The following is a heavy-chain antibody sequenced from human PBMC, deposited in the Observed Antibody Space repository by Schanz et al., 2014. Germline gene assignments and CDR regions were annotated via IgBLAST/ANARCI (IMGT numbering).Heavy chain of an antibody. CDR2: ISYDGSNK. D-gene: IGHD3-10*01. CDR3: ARANYRRKINFDY. J-gene: IGHJ4*02. CDR1: GFTLSSYA. Sequence: QVPLVESGGGVVQPGRSLRLSCAAYGFTLSSYAMHWVRQAPGKGLEWVAVISYDGSNKYYADSVKGRFTISRDNSKNTLYLQMNSLRAEDTAVYYCARANYRRKINFDYWGRGTLVTVSS. V-gene: IGHV3-30-3*01.